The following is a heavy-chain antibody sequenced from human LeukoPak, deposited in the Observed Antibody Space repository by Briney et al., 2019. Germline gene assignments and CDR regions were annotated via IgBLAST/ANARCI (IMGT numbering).Heavy chain of an antibody. V-gene: IGHV3-23*01. D-gene: IGHD3-10*01. CDR2: ISGSGGST. J-gene: IGHJ6*03. CDR3: AKGSGRPENYYYYYYMDV. Sequence: GGSLRLSCAASGFTFSSYGMSWVRQAPGKGLGWVSAISGSGGSTYYADSVKGRFTISRDNSKNTLYLQMNSLRAEDTAVYYCAKGSGRPENYYYYYYMDVWGKGTTVTISS. CDR1: GFTFSSYG.